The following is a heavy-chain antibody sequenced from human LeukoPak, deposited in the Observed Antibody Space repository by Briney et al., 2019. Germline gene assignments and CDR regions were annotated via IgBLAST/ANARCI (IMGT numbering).Heavy chain of an antibody. Sequence: PSQTLSLTCTVSGGSISSGSYYWSWIRQPAGKGLEWIGHIYTSGSTNYNPSLKSRVTISVDTSKNQFSLKLSSVTAADTAVFYCAREELELDAFDISGQETMVIVSP. CDR2: IYTSGST. D-gene: IGHD1-7*01. J-gene: IGHJ3*02. CDR3: AREELELDAFDI. CDR1: GGSISSGSYY. V-gene: IGHV4-61*09.